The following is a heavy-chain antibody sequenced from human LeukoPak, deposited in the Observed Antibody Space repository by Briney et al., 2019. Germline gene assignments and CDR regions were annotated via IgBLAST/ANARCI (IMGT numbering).Heavy chain of an antibody. CDR3: ARDRPGRYCSNTSCYTASPFDH. D-gene: IGHD2-2*02. CDR2: INPSGSST. J-gene: IGHJ5*02. V-gene: IGHV1-46*01. Sequence: ASVKVSCKASGYTFTSYYMHWVRQAPGQGLEWMGLINPSGSSTSYAQKFQGRLSLTRDMSTSTDYMELSSLRSEDTAVYYCARDRPGRYCSNTSCYTASPFDHWGQGTLVTVSS. CDR1: GYTFTSYY.